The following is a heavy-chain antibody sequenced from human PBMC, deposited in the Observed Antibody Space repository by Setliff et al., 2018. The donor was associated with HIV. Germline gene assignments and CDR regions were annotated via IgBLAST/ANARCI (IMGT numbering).Heavy chain of an antibody. D-gene: IGHD2-21*02. CDR2: IHASGKA. J-gene: IGHJ4*02. CDR1: GDTDCY. V-gene: IGHV4-4*09. CDR3: ATLDPSGGNFLAY. Sequence: SETLSLTCTVSGDTDCYWSRIRQSPGKGLEWIGYIHASGKANYNPSLKSRVTISLDTSKMQFSLRLTSVTAADTAVYYCATLDPSGGNFLAYWGQGTLVTVSS.